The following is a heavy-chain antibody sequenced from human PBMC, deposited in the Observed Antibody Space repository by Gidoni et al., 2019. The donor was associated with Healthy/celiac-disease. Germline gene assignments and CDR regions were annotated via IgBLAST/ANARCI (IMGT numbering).Heavy chain of an antibody. J-gene: IGHJ4*02. V-gene: IGHV3-23*01. Sequence: EVQLLESGGGLVQPGGSLRLPCAASGFTFSSYAMSWVRQAPGKGLEWVSAISGSGGSTYYADSVKGRFTISRDNSKNTLYLQMNSLRAEDTAVYYCAKDRALWFGELLSPFDYWGQGTLVTVSS. CDR3: AKDRALWFGELLSPFDY. CDR2: ISGSGGST. D-gene: IGHD3-10*01. CDR1: GFTFSSYA.